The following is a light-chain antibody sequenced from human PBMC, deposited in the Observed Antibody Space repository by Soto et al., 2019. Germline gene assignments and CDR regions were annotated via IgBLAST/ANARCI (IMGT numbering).Light chain of an antibody. CDR3: SSYRKSNTFV. V-gene: IGLV2-14*01. CDR2: EVS. CDR1: SGDIGTYHY. J-gene: IGLJ1*01. Sequence: QSVLTQPASVSGSPGQSITISCTGTSGDIGTYHYVSWFQQHPGKAPKLIIHEVSHRPSGVSTRFSGSKSGTTASLTISGLQAEDEADYYCSSYRKSNTFVFGTGTKATVL.